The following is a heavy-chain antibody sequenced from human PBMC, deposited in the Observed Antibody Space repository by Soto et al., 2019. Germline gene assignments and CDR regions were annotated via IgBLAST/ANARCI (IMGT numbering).Heavy chain of an antibody. CDR1: GFTFSNYW. CDR3: GRDCSSTRCYLGYGLDG. V-gene: IGHV3-7*01. J-gene: IGHJ6*02. Sequence: LRLSCAASGFTFSNYWMSWVRQAPGKGLEWVAHINQDGSEKYYVDSVTGRFTISRDNAKNSLYLKMNSLRAEDTAVYYCGRDCSSTRCYLGYGLDGWGQGTTVTV. D-gene: IGHD2-2*01. CDR2: INQDGSEK.